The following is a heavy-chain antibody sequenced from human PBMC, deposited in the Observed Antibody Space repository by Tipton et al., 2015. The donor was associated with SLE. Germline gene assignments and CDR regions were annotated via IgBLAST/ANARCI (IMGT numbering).Heavy chain of an antibody. CDR2: INHSGST. V-gene: IGHV4-34*01. CDR3: ARHGRIFNWFDP. J-gene: IGHJ5*02. Sequence: TLSLTCAVYGGSFSGYYWSWIRQPPGKGLEWIGEINHSGSTNYNPSLKSRVTISVDTSKNQFSLKLSSVTAADTAVYYCARHGRIFNWFDPWGQGTLVTVSS. CDR1: GGSFSGYY. D-gene: IGHD1-26*01.